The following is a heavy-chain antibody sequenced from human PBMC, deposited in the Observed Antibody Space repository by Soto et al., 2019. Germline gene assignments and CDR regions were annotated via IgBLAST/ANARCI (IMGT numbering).Heavy chain of an antibody. J-gene: IGHJ4*02. CDR2: ISGSGGST. CDR1: GFTFSSYS. D-gene: IGHD1-26*01. V-gene: IGHV3-23*01. CDR3: AKDYAKWELNSYYFAY. Sequence: VVSLILSCSASGFTFSSYSMSWFRQAPGKGLEWVSAISGSGGSTYYADSVKGMFTISRDNSKNTLYLQMNSLRAEDTAVYYCAKDYAKWELNSYYFAYWGQGTLVTVSS.